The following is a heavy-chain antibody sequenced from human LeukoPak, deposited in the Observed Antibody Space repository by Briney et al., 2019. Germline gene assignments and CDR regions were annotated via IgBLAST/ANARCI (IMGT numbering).Heavy chain of an antibody. D-gene: IGHD2-21*02. J-gene: IGHJ4*02. CDR1: GYTFTSYY. Sequence: ASVKVSCKASGYTFTSYYMHWVRQAPGQGLEWMGWISAYNGNTNYAQKLQGRVTMTTDTSTSTAYMELRSLRSDDTAVYYCARDLLYVGGDCLDYWGQGTLVTVSS. CDR3: ARDLLYVGGDCLDY. V-gene: IGHV1-18*04. CDR2: ISAYNGNT.